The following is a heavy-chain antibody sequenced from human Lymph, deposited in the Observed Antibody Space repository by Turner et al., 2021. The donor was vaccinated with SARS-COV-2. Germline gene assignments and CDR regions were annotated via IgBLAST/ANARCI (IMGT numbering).Heavy chain of an antibody. CDR3: ARDYLGYCTNGVCYPLGY. CDR1: GFIFSSYG. Sequence: QVQLVESGGGVVQPGRSLRLSCVASGFIFSSYGMHWVRQAPGKGLEWVAVIWYDGSNKYYADSVKGRFTISRDNSKNTLYLQMNSLRAEDTAVNYCARDYLGYCTNGVCYPLGYWGQGTLVTVSS. D-gene: IGHD2-8*01. J-gene: IGHJ4*02. CDR2: IWYDGSNK. V-gene: IGHV3-33*01.